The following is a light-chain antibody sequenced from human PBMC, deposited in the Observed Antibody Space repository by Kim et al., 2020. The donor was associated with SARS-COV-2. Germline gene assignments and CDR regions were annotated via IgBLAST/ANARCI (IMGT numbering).Light chain of an antibody. V-gene: IGKV1-5*01. CDR2: DAS. CDR3: QRYNSYPCT. Sequence: DIQMTQSPSTLSASVGDRVTITCRASQSISSWLAWYQQKPGKAPKLLIYDASSLESGVPSRFSGSGSGTEFTLTISSLQPDDFATYYCQRYNSYPCTFGQGTKLEI. CDR1: QSISSW. J-gene: IGKJ2*02.